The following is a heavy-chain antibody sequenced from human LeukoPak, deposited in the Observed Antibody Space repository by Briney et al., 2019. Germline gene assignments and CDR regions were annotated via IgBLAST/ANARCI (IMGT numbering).Heavy chain of an antibody. D-gene: IGHD3-22*01. Sequence: ASVKVSCKASGYTFTGYYMHWVRQAPGQGLEWMGWINPNTGGTNYAQKFQGRVTMTRDTSINTAYMEPSRLRSDDTAMYYCAREGSDSISYQDSCGQGTLVTVSS. CDR3: AREGSDSISYQDS. CDR1: GYTFTGYY. CDR2: INPNTGGT. V-gene: IGHV1-2*02. J-gene: IGHJ4*02.